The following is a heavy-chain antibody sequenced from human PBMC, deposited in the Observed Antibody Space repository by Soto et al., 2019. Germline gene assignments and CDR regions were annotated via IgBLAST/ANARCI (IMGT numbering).Heavy chain of an antibody. CDR2: INTDGSAT. CDR3: ASDGEGY. D-gene: IGHD2-21*01. V-gene: IGHV3-74*01. Sequence: GGSLRLSCAASGFTFSSYWMHWVRQVPGKGLVWVSRINTDGSATNYADSVKGRFTVSRDNAKNTQYLQMNSLRAEDTAVYYCASDGEGYWGQGTLVTVSS. CDR1: GFTFSSYW. J-gene: IGHJ4*02.